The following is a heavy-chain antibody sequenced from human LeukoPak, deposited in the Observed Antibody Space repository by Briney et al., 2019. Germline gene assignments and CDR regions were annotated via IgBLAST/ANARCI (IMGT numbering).Heavy chain of an antibody. Sequence: SETLSLTCTVSGGSISTYYWNWIRQPPGKGLEWIGYIYHSGNTNYNPSLQSRVTISVDTSKNQFSLNLRSVTAADTAVYYCARGGAPRLHFQNWGQGTLVTVSS. D-gene: IGHD6-6*01. J-gene: IGHJ1*01. CDR3: ARGGAPRLHFQN. CDR2: IYHSGNT. V-gene: IGHV4-59*01. CDR1: GGSISTYY.